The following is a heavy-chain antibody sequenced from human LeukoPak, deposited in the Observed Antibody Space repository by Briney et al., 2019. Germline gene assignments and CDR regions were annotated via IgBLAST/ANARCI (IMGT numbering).Heavy chain of an antibody. CDR2: IYHSGST. V-gene: IGHV4-39*07. D-gene: IGHD3-10*01. CDR3: AREGSQQHRRTLDY. Sequence: MPSETLSLTCTVSGGSISSSSYYWGWIRQPPGKGLEWIGSIYHSGSTNYNPSPKSRVTISVDTSKNQFSLKLSSVTAEDTAVYYCAREGSQQHRRTLDYWGQGTLVTVSS. J-gene: IGHJ4*02. CDR1: GGSISSSSYY.